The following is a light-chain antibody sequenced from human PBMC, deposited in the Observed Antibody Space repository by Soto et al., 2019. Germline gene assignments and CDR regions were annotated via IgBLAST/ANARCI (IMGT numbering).Light chain of an antibody. CDR2: DVT. CDR3: SSHSNITPYV. J-gene: IGLJ1*01. V-gene: IGLV2-14*01. Sequence: QSALTQPASVSRAPGQSITISCTGTSRYIGTYNYVSWYQQHPGKATKLMVYDVTNRPSGVSDRFSGSKTGNTASLTISGLQAEDEADYFCSSHSNITPYVFGTGTKVTVL. CDR1: SRYIGTYNY.